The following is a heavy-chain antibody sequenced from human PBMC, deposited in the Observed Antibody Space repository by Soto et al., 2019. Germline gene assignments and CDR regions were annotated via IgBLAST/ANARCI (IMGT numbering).Heavy chain of an antibody. CDR3: VHRAGIDGNWNGGYFDY. V-gene: IGHV2-5*02. J-gene: IGHJ4*02. D-gene: IGHD1-1*01. CDR2: IYWDDDK. CDR1: GFSLSARPVA. Sequence: QITLRESGPTRVKPTQTLTLTCTFSGFSLSARPVAVGWIRQPPGKALERLALIYWDDDKRYSPSLMSRLTITKDPSNNQVVLTMTNMDPLDTAIYYCVHRAGIDGNWNGGYFDYWGQGALVTVSS.